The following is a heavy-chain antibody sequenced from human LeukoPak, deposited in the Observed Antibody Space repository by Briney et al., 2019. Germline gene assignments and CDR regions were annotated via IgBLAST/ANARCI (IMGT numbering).Heavy chain of an antibody. CDR2: INPSGGSR. Sequence: ASVTVSCKASGYTFTSYGISWVRQAPGQGLEWMGIINPSGGSRTYAEQFQGRVTMTRDTSTSTGYMELSSLRSEDTAVYYCARGSVMTSDYYYDMDVWGQGTTVTVSS. CDR1: GYTFTSYG. V-gene: IGHV1-46*01. CDR3: ARGSVMTSDYYYDMDV. D-gene: IGHD2-21*02. J-gene: IGHJ6*02.